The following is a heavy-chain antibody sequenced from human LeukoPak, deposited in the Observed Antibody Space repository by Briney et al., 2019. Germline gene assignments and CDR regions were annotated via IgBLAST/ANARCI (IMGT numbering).Heavy chain of an antibody. Sequence: SVKVSFKASVGTFSSYAISWVRQAPGQGLEWMGGIIPIFGTANYAQKFQGRVTITADESTSTAYMELSSLRSEDTAVYYCARVPLAAAYLDYWGQGTLVTVSS. CDR2: IIPIFGTA. J-gene: IGHJ4*02. CDR3: ARVPLAAAYLDY. D-gene: IGHD6-13*01. V-gene: IGHV1-69*13. CDR1: VGTFSSYA.